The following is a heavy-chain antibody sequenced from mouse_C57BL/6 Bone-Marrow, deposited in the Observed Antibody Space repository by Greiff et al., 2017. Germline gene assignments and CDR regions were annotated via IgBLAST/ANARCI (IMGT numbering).Heavy chain of an antibody. CDR2: INPNNGGT. CDR1: GYTFTDYY. CDR3: ARDYYGSSWYFDY. V-gene: IGHV1-26*01. Sequence: EVQLQQSGPELVKPGASVKISCKASGYTFTDYYMNWVKQSHGKSLEWIGDINPNNGGTSYNQKLKGKATLTVDKSSSTAYMELRSLTSEDSAVYYCARDYYGSSWYFDYLGQGTILTVSS. D-gene: IGHD1-1*01. J-gene: IGHJ2*01.